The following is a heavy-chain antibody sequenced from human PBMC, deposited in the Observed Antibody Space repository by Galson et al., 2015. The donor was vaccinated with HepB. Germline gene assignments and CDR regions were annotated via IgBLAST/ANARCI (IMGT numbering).Heavy chain of an antibody. Sequence: SVKVSCKASGYTFTGYYMHWVRQAPGQGLEWMGWISAYNGNTNYAQKLQGRVTMTTDTSTSTAYMELRSLRSDDTAVYYCARDHSIAAGQGDYWGQGTLVTVSS. CDR1: GYTFTGYY. CDR2: ISAYNGNT. V-gene: IGHV1-18*04. CDR3: ARDHSIAAGQGDY. J-gene: IGHJ4*02. D-gene: IGHD6-13*01.